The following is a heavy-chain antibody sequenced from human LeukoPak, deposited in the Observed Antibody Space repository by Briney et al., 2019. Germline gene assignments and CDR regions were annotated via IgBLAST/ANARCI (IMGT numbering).Heavy chain of an antibody. D-gene: IGHD3-10*01. CDR2: INPSGGST. J-gene: IGHJ4*02. CDR1: GYIFTPYY. V-gene: IGHV1-46*01. Sequence: ASVKVSCKASGYIFTPYYIHWVRQAPGQGLEWMGIINPSGGSTSYAQKIQGRVTMTRDTSTSTAYMELSSLRSEDTAVYYCAREFDYNGSGSLDYWGQGTQVTVSS. CDR3: AREFDYNGSGSLDY.